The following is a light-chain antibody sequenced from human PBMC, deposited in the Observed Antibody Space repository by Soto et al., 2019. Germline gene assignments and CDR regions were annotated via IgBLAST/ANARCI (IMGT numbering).Light chain of an antibody. J-gene: IGKJ1*01. CDR1: QSVSSN. Sequence: EIVMTQSPDILSLSPGERASLSCRASQSVSSNLAWYQQIPGQAPRLLIYGASARATGIPARFSGSGSGTEFTLTISDLQSEDFVVYYCQPYNNWPLTFGQGTKV. V-gene: IGKV3-15*01. CDR2: GAS. CDR3: QPYNNWPLT.